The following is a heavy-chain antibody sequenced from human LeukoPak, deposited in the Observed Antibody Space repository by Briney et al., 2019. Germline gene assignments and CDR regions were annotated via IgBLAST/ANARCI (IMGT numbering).Heavy chain of an antibody. CDR2: ISYSGNT. V-gene: IGHV4-39*01. CDR1: GGSIISSDYH. CDR3: ARHCCSAPSKRVFDI. J-gene: IGHJ3*02. Sequence: PSETLSLTCTVSGGSIISSDYHWCWVRQPPGKGLEWIGTISYSGNTDYNPSLRSRVTISVDTSNNQFSLRLGSVTAADTAIYHCARHCCSAPSKRVFDIWGQGTMVTVSS. D-gene: IGHD2-15*01.